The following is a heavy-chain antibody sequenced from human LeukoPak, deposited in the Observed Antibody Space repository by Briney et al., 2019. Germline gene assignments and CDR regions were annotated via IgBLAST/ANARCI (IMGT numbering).Heavy chain of an antibody. Sequence: GGSLRLSCAASGFTLSSNYMSWVRQAPGKGLEWVSVIYSGGSTYYADSVKGRFTISRDNSKNTLYLQMNSLRAEDTAVYYCARGGIPAYDFWSGYNYWGQGTLVTVSS. CDR1: GFTLSSNY. V-gene: IGHV3-53*01. CDR3: ARGGIPAYDFWSGYNY. CDR2: IYSGGST. D-gene: IGHD3-3*01. J-gene: IGHJ4*02.